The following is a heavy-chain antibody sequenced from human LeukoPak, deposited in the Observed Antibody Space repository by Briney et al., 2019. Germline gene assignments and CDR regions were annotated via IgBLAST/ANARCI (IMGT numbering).Heavy chain of an antibody. Sequence: PSETLSLTCTVSGGSICRSSYYWGWIRQPPGKGLEWIGSIYYSGSTYYNPSLKSRVTISVDTSKNQFSLKLSSVTAADTAVYYCMGYRREGSYYSYWGQGTLVTVSS. J-gene: IGHJ4*02. CDR3: MGYRREGSYYSY. CDR2: IYYSGST. CDR1: GGSICRSSYY. D-gene: IGHD1-26*01. V-gene: IGHV4-39*01.